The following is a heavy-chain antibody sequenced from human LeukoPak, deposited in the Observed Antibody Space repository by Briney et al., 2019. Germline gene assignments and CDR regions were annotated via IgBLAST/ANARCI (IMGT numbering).Heavy chain of an antibody. Sequence: GSLRLSCAASGFTFSSYEMNWVRQAPGKGLEWIGSIYYSGSTYYNPSLKSRVTISVDTSKNQFSLKLSSVTAADTAVYYCAGGQQPTSYYFDYWGQGTLVTVSS. CDR3: AGGQQPTSYYFDY. D-gene: IGHD6-13*01. V-gene: IGHV4-59*05. J-gene: IGHJ4*02. CDR1: GFTFSSYE. CDR2: IYYSGST.